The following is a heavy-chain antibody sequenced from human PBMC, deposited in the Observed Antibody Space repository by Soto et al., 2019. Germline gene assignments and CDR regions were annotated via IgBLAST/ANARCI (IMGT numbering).Heavy chain of an antibody. CDR1: GFTFSSYA. Sequence: QVQLVESGGGVVQPGRSLRLSCAASGFTFSSYAMHWVRQAPGKGLEWVAVISYDGSNKYYADSVKGRFTISRDNSKNTLYLQMNSLRAEDTAVYYCARDLSGFGRYCSSTSCRNYYYGMDVWGQGTTVTVSS. D-gene: IGHD2-2*01. J-gene: IGHJ6*02. V-gene: IGHV3-30-3*01. CDR3: ARDLSGFGRYCSSTSCRNYYYGMDV. CDR2: ISYDGSNK.